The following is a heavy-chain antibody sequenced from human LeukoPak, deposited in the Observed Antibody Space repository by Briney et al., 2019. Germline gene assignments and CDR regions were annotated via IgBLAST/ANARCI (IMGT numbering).Heavy chain of an antibody. J-gene: IGHJ4*02. V-gene: IGHV3-30*03. Sequence: QPGGSLRLSCAASRFSFSNYAMHWVRQDSGRGLEWLAVISHDGINTYYADSVKGRFTISRDNAKNSLHLQMNSLKPEDTAVCYCARVAEAAAFDSWGQGTLVTVSS. CDR2: ISHDGINT. D-gene: IGHD6-13*01. CDR1: RFSFSNYA. CDR3: ARVAEAAAFDS.